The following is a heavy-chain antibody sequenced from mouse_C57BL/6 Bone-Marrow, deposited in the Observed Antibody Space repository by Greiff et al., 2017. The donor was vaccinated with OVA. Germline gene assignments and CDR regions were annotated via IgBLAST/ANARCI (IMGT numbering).Heavy chain of an antibody. V-gene: IGHV1-50*01. CDR2: IDPSDSYP. CDR1: GYTFTSYW. J-gene: IGHJ2*01. D-gene: IGHD2-3*01. CDR3: ARDRWLVFDY. Sequence: VQLQQPGAELVKPGASVKLSCKASGYTFTSYWMQWVKQRPGQGLEWIGEIDPSDSYPNYNQKFKGKATLTVDTSSSTAYMQLSSLTSEDSAVYYCARDRWLVFDYWGQGTTLTVSS.